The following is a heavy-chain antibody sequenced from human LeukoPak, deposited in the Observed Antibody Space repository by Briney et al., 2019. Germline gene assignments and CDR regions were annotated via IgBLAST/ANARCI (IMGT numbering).Heavy chain of an antibody. V-gene: IGHV3-21*01. J-gene: IGHJ6*04. D-gene: IGHD3-10*01. CDR3: ARDGYYGSGSYSYYYGMDV. Sequence: GGSLRLSCAASGFTFSSYSMNWVRQAPGKGLEWVSSISRSSSYIYYADSVKGRFTISRDNAKNSLYLQMNSLRAEDTAVYYCARDGYYGSGSYSYYYGMDVWGKGTTVTVSS. CDR1: GFTFSSYS. CDR2: ISRSSSYI.